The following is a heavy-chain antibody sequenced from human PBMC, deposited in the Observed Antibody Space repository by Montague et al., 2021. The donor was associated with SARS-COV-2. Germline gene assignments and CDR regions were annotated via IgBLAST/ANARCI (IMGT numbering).Heavy chain of an antibody. CDR2: TYYRSKWYN. V-gene: IGHV6-1*01. Sequence: VAAGASSSSDSLSWHWIRPYPARGREWLASTYYRSKWYNDSAPSVSGRATVKPDTSRNQFSLHLDSVTPEDTALYFCARKMDSSFDVWGKGTMVIVSS. J-gene: IGHJ3*01. CDR3: ARKMDSSFDV. CDR1: GASSSSDSLS. D-gene: IGHD2-2*03.